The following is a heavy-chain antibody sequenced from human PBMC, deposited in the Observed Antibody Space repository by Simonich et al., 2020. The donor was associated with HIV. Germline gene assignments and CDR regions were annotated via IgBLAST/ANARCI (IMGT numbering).Heavy chain of an antibody. CDR3: ARVWGGDYSALHY. Sequence: EVQLVESGGGLVQPGGSLRLSCAASGFTFSSYEMNWVSQAPGKGLRWVVDMRSRDSIIYYADSGKGRITISRDNAKNSLYLQMNSLRAEDTAVYYCARVWGGDYSALHYWGRGTLVTVSS. D-gene: IGHD2-2*02. CDR1: GFTFSSYE. CDR2: MRSRDSII. J-gene: IGHJ4*02. V-gene: IGHV3-48*03.